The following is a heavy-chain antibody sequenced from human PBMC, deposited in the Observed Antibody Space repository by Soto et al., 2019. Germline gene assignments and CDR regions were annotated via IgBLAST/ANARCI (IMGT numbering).Heavy chain of an antibody. CDR3: ARSHLYYASSGYLDY. D-gene: IGHD3-22*01. J-gene: IGHJ4*02. Sequence: PGGSLTLSCAASGFTFSDYYMSWIRQAPGKGLEWVSYISSSGSTIYYADSVKGRFTISRDNAKNSLYLQMNSLRAEDTAVYYCARSHLYYASSGYLDYLGQGTLLTVSS. CDR1: GFTFSDYY. CDR2: ISSSGSTI. V-gene: IGHV3-11*01.